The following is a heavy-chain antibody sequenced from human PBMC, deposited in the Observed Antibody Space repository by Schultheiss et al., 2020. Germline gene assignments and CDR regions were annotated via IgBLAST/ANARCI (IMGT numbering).Heavy chain of an antibody. CDR2: IYTSGST. J-gene: IGHJ6*02. Sequence: SETLSLTCAVYGGSFSGYYWSWIRQPAGKGLEWIGRIYTSGSTNYNPSLKSRVTISVDTSKNQFSLKLSSVTAADTAVYYCARHPIFGVVNRFYYYGMDVWGQGTTVTVSS. CDR3: ARHPIFGVVNRFYYYGMDV. CDR1: GGSFSGYY. D-gene: IGHD3-3*01. V-gene: IGHV4-59*10.